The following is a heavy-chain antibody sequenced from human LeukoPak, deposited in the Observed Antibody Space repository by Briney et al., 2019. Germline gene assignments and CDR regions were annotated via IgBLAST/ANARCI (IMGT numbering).Heavy chain of an antibody. Sequence: SVKVSCRASGNTFTSNYMHWVRQAPGQGLEWMGRIIPILGIANYAQKFQGRVTITADKSTSTAYMELSSLRSEDTAVYYRARDPYCGGDCYLSIWGQGTMVTVSS. D-gene: IGHD2-21*02. CDR3: ARDPYCGGDCYLSI. CDR2: IIPILGIA. CDR1: GNTFTSNY. V-gene: IGHV1-69*04. J-gene: IGHJ3*02.